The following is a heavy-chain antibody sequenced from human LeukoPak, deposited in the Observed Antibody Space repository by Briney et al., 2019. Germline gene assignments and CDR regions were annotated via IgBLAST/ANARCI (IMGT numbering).Heavy chain of an antibody. CDR3: VKRGRTSDYAYDY. D-gene: IGHD4-17*01. Sequence: PGGSLRLPCSASGFTFSDYAMHWVRQAPGRGLQFVSAISSSGDYTSYSDSVKGRFTISRDNSKNTLHLQMSSLRPEDTAVYFCVKRGRTSDYAYDYWGQGSLVTVSS. V-gene: IGHV3-64D*06. J-gene: IGHJ4*02. CDR2: ISSSGDYT. CDR1: GFTFSDYA.